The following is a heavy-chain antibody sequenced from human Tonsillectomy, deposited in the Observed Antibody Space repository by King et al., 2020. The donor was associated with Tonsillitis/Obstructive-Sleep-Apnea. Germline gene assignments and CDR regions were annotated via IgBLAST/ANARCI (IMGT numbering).Heavy chain of an antibody. CDR1: GYSFTSYW. CDR2: IYPGDSDT. J-gene: IGHJ4*02. CDR3: ARQKGYSGYDVPFDY. V-gene: IGHV5-51*01. D-gene: IGHD5-12*01. Sequence: GQLVQSGAEVKKPGESLKISCKVSGYSFTSYWIGCVRHMPGKGLEWMGIIYPGDSDTRYSPSFQGQVTISADKSISTAYLQWSSLKASDTAMYYCARQKGYSGYDVPFDYWGQGNLVTVSS.